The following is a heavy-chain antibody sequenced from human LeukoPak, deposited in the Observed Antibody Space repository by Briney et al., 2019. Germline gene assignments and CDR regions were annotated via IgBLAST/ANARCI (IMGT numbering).Heavy chain of an antibody. Sequence: GGSLRLSCAASGFTVSNNYMSWVRQAPGKGLEWVSVLYSGGSTYYADSVKGRFTISRDNSKNTLYLQMNSLRAEDTAVYYCARHRGYYSSTSCYPYYFDYWGQGTLVTVSS. V-gene: IGHV3-66*04. CDR1: GFTVSNNY. CDR3: ARHRGYYSSTSCYPYYFDY. D-gene: IGHD2-2*01. J-gene: IGHJ4*02. CDR2: LYSGGST.